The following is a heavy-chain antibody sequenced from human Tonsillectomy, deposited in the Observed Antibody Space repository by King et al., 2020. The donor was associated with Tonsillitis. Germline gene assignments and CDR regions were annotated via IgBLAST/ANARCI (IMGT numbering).Heavy chain of an antibody. J-gene: IGHJ4*02. CDR3: ARNRDYGDYVDF. Sequence: VQLQESGPGLVRPSQTLSLICSVSGDSLTSGGYFLSWIRQHPDKGLEWIGSIYHSGPTYHTPSLRSRLFMSVDTSKNKFSLRLTSVTAADTAVYYCARNRDYGDYVDFWGQGTLVAVSS. CDR1: GDSLTSGGYF. V-gene: IGHV4-31*03. D-gene: IGHD4-17*01. CDR2: IYHSGPT.